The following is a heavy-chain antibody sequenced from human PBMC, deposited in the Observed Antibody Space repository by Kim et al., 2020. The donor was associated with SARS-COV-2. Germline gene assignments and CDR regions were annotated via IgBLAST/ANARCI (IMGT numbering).Heavy chain of an antibody. CDR1: EYSFITHD. V-gene: IGHV1-8*01. CDR3: ARKPSGMDV. Sequence: ASVKVSCKASEYSFITHDINWVRQATGQGLEWMGWMNPKSGQTGYAEKFQGRVTMTRNIAIRTAYLELSSLRSDDTAVYFCARKPSGMDVWGQGNTVIVS. J-gene: IGHJ6*02. CDR2: MNPKSGQT.